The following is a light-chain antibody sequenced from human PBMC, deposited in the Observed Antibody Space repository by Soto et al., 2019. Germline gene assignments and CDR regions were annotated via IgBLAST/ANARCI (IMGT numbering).Light chain of an antibody. CDR2: WAS. CDR1: QSVLYSTNIKNY. CDR3: QQYYSTPLT. J-gene: IGKJ4*01. V-gene: IGKV4-1*01. Sequence: DIVMTQSPHSLALSLGERTSIKXKSSQSVLYSTNIKNYLDWYQQKPAQPPKPLFYWASTRENGGPHRFSGSGSATDFTLTISSRQAEDVAVYYGQQYYSTPLTFGGGTKVDIK.